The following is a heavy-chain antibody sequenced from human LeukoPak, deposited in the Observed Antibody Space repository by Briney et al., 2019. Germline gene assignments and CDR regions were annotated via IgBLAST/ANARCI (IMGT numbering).Heavy chain of an antibody. J-gene: IGHJ4*01. CDR2: IYNGGST. CDR1: GFTVSSNY. CDR3: ARASRWLAFDD. V-gene: IGHV3-66*01. D-gene: IGHD6-19*01. Sequence: PGGSLRLSCAASGFTVSSNYMAWVRQAPGKGLEWVSVIYNGGSTNYGDSVKDRFTISRDNSKNTLHLQMNSLRAEDTALYYCARASRWLAFDDWGQGTLVTVSS.